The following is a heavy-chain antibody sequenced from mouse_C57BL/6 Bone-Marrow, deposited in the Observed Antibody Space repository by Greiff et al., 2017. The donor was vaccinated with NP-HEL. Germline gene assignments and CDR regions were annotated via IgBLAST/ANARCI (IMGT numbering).Heavy chain of an antibody. D-gene: IGHD2-1*01. Sequence: EVKLVESGGGLVKPGGSLKLSCAASGFTFSSYAMSWVRQTPEKRLEWVATISDGGSYTYYPDNVKGRFTITRDNAKNNLYLQMSHLKSEDTAMYYCARVYGNEGYFDYWGQGTTLTVSS. CDR1: GFTFSSYA. V-gene: IGHV5-4*03. CDR3: ARVYGNEGYFDY. CDR2: ISDGGSYT. J-gene: IGHJ2*01.